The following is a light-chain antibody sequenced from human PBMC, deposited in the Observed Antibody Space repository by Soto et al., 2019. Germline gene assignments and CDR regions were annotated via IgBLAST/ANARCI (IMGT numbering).Light chain of an antibody. J-gene: IGKJ1*01. CDR1: QSVLYSSNNKNY. CDR2: WAS. CDR3: QQYYRPWT. Sequence: DIVMTQSPDSLAVSLGERATINCKSSQSVLYSSNNKNYLAWYQQKPGQPPKLLIYWASTRESGVPDRFSGSGSETDFTLTISSLQAEDVALYYCQQYYRPWTFGQGTKVEIK. V-gene: IGKV4-1*01.